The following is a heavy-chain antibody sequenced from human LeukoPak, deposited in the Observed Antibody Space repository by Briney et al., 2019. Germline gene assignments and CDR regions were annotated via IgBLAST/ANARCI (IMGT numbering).Heavy chain of an antibody. J-gene: IGHJ4*02. CDR1: GFTFSSYS. Sequence: GGSLRLSCAASGFTFSSYSMNWVRQAPGKGLEWVSSISSSSSYIYYADSVKGRFTISRDNAKNSLYLQMNSLRAEDTAVYYCARAPSYYDSSGYYYSSLDYWGQGTLVTVSS. V-gene: IGHV3-21*01. CDR2: ISSSSSYI. D-gene: IGHD3-22*01. CDR3: ARAPSYYDSSGYYYSSLDY.